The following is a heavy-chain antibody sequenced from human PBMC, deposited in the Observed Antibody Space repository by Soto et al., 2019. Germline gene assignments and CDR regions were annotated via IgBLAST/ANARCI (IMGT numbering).Heavy chain of an antibody. V-gene: IGHV3-23*01. CDR3: ATPLCPVVVVAATPHF. Sequence: HLGGTLRLSCAAAGGTFSRYAMSGDRQAQGKGLEWVSPISVSGVITSSADSVKRRFPISSDNSTNTLYLQMNSLRAEVTAVFYCATPLCPVVVVAATPHFCGQGTLVTVSS. J-gene: IGHJ4*02. CDR1: GGTFSRYA. D-gene: IGHD2-15*01. CDR2: ISVSGVIT.